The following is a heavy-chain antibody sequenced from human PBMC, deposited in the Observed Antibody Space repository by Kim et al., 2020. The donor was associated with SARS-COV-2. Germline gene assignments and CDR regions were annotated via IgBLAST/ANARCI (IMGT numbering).Heavy chain of an antibody. CDR2: IWYDGSNK. Sequence: VGSLRLSCAASGFTFSSYGMHWVRQAPGKGLEWVAVIWYDGSNKYYADSVKGRFTISRDNSKNTLYLQMNSLRAEDTAVYYCAKDLGYSSSSTFDYWGQGTLVTVSS. J-gene: IGHJ4*02. CDR3: AKDLGYSSSSTFDY. V-gene: IGHV3-33*06. D-gene: IGHD6-6*01. CDR1: GFTFSSYG.